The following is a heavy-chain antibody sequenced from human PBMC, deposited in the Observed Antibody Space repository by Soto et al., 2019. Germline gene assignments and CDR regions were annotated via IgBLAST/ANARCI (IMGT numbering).Heavy chain of an antibody. CDR1: GFTFSSYG. V-gene: IGHV3-30*18. CDR3: AKDSSSWYENYYYYYGMDV. Sequence: GGSLRLSCAASGFTFSSYGMHWVRQAPGKGLEWVAVISYDGSNKYYAASVKGRFTISRDNSKNTLYLQMNSLRAEDTAVYYCAKDSSSWYENYYYYYGMDVWGQGTTVTVPS. D-gene: IGHD6-13*01. J-gene: IGHJ6*02. CDR2: ISYDGSNK.